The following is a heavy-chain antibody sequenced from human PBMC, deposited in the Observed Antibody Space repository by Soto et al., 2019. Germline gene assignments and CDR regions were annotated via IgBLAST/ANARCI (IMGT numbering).Heavy chain of an antibody. CDR1: GGSISSSSYY. J-gene: IGHJ6*02. Sequence: SETLSLTCTVSGGSISSSSYYWGWIRQPPGKGLEWIGSIYYSGSTYYNPSLKSRVTISVDTSKNQFSLKLSSVTAADTAVYYCARDAATIFGLVTYCYGMDVWGQGTTVTVSS. D-gene: IGHD3-3*01. V-gene: IGHV4-39*02. CDR3: ARDAATIFGLVTYCYGMDV. CDR2: IYYSGST.